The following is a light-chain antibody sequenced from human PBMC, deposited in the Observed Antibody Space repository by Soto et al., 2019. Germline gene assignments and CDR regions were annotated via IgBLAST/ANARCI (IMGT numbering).Light chain of an antibody. CDR3: CSYAGRYTFYV. Sequence: QSALTQPRSVSGSPGQSVTISCTGTSSDVGGYNYVSWYQQHPGKAPKLMIYDVSKRPSGVPDRFSGSKSGNTASLTISGLQADDEADYYCCSYAGRYTFYVFGTGTKLTVL. V-gene: IGLV2-11*01. J-gene: IGLJ1*01. CDR1: SSDVGGYNY. CDR2: DVS.